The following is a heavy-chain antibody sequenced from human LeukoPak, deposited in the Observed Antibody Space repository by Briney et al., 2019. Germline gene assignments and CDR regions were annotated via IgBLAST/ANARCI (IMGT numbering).Heavy chain of an antibody. J-gene: IGHJ4*02. Sequence: GGSLRLSCRASGLSFRNAWMNWVRQAPGKGLEWVGRIKSNSDGGTTDYAAPVKGRFTISRDDSKNTVYLQMNSLKTEDTGVYYCTTPHESADYGFDSWGQGTLVTVSS. CDR2: IKSNSDGGTT. D-gene: IGHD4-17*01. V-gene: IGHV3-15*07. CDR3: TTPHESADYGFDS. CDR1: GLSFRNAW.